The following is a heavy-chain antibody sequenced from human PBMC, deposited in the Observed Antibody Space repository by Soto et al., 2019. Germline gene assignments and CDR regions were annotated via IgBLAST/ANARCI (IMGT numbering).Heavy chain of an antibody. J-gene: IGHJ5*02. CDR2: IDSAGDA. D-gene: IGHD3-10*01. Sequence: EVQLVESGGGLVQPGGSLRLSCAASGFTFSRHDMHWVRQVTGKGLEWVSGIDSAGDAKYPASVKGRFTISRENAKNSWNLQMTSLRVGDTAVYYCARGGIRGVSWNWFDTWGEGTLVTVSS. V-gene: IGHV3-13*01. CDR1: GFTFSRHD. CDR3: ARGGIRGVSWNWFDT.